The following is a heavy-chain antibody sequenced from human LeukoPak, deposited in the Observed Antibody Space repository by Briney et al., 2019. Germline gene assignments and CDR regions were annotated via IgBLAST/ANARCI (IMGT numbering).Heavy chain of an antibody. CDR3: ARASDSGDYFSGMNV. D-gene: IGHD4-17*01. J-gene: IGHJ6*02. CDR2: ISSGTTYI. V-gene: IGHV3-21*01. CDR1: GFTFSAYS. Sequence: GGSLRLSCAAPGFTFSAYSMNWVRQAPGKGLEWVSSISSGTTYIYYADSVKGRFTISRDSAKNSLYLQMNSLRAEDTAVYYCARASDSGDYFSGMNVWGQGTTVTVSS.